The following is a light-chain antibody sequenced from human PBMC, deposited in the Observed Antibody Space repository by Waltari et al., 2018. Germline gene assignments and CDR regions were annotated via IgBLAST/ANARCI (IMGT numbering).Light chain of an antibody. CDR3: QLVHTFPPYT. CDR2: GAS. Sequence: DIQVTQSPSSVSASVGDRVAITCRTSRDVSSWLAWYQQRPGKAPKLLISGASGLQSGVSSRFRGTGSGTDFTLTITSLQPEDFATYYCQLVHTFPPYTFGQGTKVA. J-gene: IGKJ2*01. V-gene: IGKV1-12*01. CDR1: RDVSSW.